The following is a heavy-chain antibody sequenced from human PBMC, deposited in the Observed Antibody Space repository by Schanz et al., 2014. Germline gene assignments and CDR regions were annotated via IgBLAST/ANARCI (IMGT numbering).Heavy chain of an antibody. Sequence: QVQLVESGGGLVKPGGSLRLSCAASGFTFSDYYMSWIRQAPGKGLEWVSYISGTTTYTNYADSVKGRFTISRDNAKNSLYLQMNNLRAEDTAVKDCAREQIMAAAGLVDYWGHGTLVTVSS. CDR2: ISGTTTYT. J-gene: IGHJ4*01. CDR1: GFTFSDYY. V-gene: IGHV3-11*05. D-gene: IGHD6-13*01. CDR3: AREQIMAAAGLVDY.